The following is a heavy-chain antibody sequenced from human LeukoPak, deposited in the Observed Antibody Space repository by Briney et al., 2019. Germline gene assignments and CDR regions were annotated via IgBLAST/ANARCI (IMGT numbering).Heavy chain of an antibody. J-gene: IGHJ3*02. CDR3: AKTPVYSSPDAFYI. D-gene: IGHD5-18*01. CDR2: IFSGGTT. CDR1: GFTVSSNY. V-gene: IGHV3-53*01. Sequence: TGGSLRLSCAASGFTVSSNYMSWVRQGPGQGLEWVSVIFSGGTTYYADSVKGGFTTSRDNSKNTLYRQMNSLRAEDTAVYYCAKTPVYSSPDAFYIWGQGTMVTVSS.